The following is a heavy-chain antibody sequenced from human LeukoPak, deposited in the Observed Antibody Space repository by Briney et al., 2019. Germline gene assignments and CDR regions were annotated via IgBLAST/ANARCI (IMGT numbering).Heavy chain of an antibody. J-gene: IGHJ4*02. CDR2: INHSGST. D-gene: IGHD5-18*01. CDR3: ARRSGYSYGYRPFDY. CDR1: GGSFSGYY. Sequence: SETLSLTCAVYGGSFSGYYWSWIRQPPGKGLEWIGEINHSGSTNYNPSLKSRVTISVDTSKNQFSLKLSSVTAADTAVYYCARRSGYSYGYRPFDYWGQGTLVTVSS. V-gene: IGHV4-34*01.